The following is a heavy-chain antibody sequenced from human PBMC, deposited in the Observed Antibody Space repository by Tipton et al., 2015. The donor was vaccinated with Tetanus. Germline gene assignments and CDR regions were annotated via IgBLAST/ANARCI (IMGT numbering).Heavy chain of an antibody. D-gene: IGHD4-17*01. Sequence: SLRLSCAASGFTVSSNYMSWVRQAPGKGLEWVSVIYSGGSTYYADSVKGRFTISRDNSKNTLYLQMNSLRAEDTAVYYCARARTVPSSNYYYGMDVWGQGTMVTVSS. J-gene: IGHJ6*02. CDR1: GFTVSSNY. V-gene: IGHV3-53*01. CDR2: IYSGGST. CDR3: ARARTVPSSNYYYGMDV.